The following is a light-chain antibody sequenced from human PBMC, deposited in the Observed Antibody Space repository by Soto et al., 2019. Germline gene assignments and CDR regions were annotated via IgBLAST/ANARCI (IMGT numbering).Light chain of an antibody. CDR1: SSDVGGYNY. CDR3: SSYTSSSTPVI. Sequence: QSALTQPASVSGSPGQSITISCTGTSSDVGGYNYVSWYQQHPGKAPKVMIYEVSNRPSGVSNRFSGSKSGNTASLTISGFQAEDEADYYCSSYTSSSTPVIFAGGTKVTVL. CDR2: EVS. V-gene: IGLV2-14*01. J-gene: IGLJ2*01.